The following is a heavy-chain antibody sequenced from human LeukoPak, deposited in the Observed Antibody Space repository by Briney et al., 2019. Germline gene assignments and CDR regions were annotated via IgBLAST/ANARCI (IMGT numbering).Heavy chain of an antibody. CDR1: GFTFSSYE. Sequence: GGSLRLSCAASGFTFSSYEMNWVRQAPGKGLEWVSYISSSGSTIYYADSVKGRFTISRDNSKNTLYLQMNSLRAEDTAVYYCAKVVPSNYYDSSGYLYWGQGTLVTVSS. CDR3: AKVVPSNYYDSSGYLY. V-gene: IGHV3-48*03. CDR2: ISSSGSTI. D-gene: IGHD3-22*01. J-gene: IGHJ4*02.